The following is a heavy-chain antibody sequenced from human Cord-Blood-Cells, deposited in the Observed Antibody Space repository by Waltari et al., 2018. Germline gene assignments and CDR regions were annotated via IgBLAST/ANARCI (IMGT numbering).Heavy chain of an antibody. CDR3: ARQSSSVDY. V-gene: IGHV4-39*01. CDR2: SYYSGST. J-gene: IGHJ4*02. Sequence: QLQLQESGPGLLKPSETLSLTCTVSGGAISSSSYYWGWIRQPPGKGLEWIGSSYYSGSTYYNPSLSSRVTMSVDTSKNQFSLTLSTVTAADTAVYYCARQSSSVDYWGQGTLVTVSS. CDR1: GGAISSSSYY.